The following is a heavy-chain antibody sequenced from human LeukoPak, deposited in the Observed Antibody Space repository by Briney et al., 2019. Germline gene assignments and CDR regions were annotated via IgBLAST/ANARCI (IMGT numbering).Heavy chain of an antibody. CDR3: ATAPYYYDSSGYYVVFYFDY. D-gene: IGHD3-22*01. V-gene: IGHV3-23*01. CDR2: ISGSGGTT. J-gene: IGHJ4*02. Sequence: PGGSLRLSCAASGFTFSSYAMSWVRQAPGKGLEWVSAISGSGGTTYYADSVKGRFTISRDNSKNTLSLQMNSLRAEDTAVYYCATAPYYYDSSGYYVVFYFDYWGQGTLVTVSS. CDR1: GFTFSSYA.